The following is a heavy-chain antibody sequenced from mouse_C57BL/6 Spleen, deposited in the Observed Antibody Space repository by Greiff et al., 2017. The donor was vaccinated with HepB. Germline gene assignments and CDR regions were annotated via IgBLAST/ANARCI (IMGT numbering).Heavy chain of an antibody. D-gene: IGHD1-2*01. V-gene: IGHV1-18*01. J-gene: IGHJ3*01. CDR1: GYTFTDYN. CDR2: INPNNGGT. Sequence: VQLQQSGPELVKPGASVKIPCKASGYTFTDYNMDWVKQSHGKSLEWIGDINPNNGGTIYNQKFKGKATLTVDKSSSTAYMELRSLTSEDTAVYYCARRITTASARGFAYWGQGTLVTVSA. CDR3: ARRITTASARGFAY.